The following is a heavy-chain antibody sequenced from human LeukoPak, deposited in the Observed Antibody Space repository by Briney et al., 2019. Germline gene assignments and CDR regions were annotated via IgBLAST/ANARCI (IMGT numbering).Heavy chain of an antibody. CDR1: GFTFSGHW. J-gene: IGHJ4*02. Sequence: PGGSLRLSCAASGFTFSGHWMYWLRQAPGKGLAWVSRINGDGSATNYAGSMKGRFTISRDNARNIVYLQMNSRREDDTAVYYCARDLNWGQVDYWGQGTLVTVSS. CDR2: INGDGSAT. D-gene: IGHD7-27*01. CDR3: ARDLNWGQVDY. V-gene: IGHV3-74*01.